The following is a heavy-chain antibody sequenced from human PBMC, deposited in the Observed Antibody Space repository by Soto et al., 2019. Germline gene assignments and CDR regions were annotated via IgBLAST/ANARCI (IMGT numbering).Heavy chain of an antibody. CDR3: ASSTYYYDSSGSY. J-gene: IGHJ4*02. CDR2: INPLGGST. Sequence: QVQLVQSGPEVKKPGASVKVSCKASGYTFTNQYMHWVRQAPGQGLEWMGIINPLGGSTNYAEKFQGRVTMTRDTSTSTVYMELSSLRFEDTAVYYCASSTYYYDSSGSYWGQGTLVTVSS. V-gene: IGHV1-46*03. D-gene: IGHD3-22*01. CDR1: GYTFTNQY.